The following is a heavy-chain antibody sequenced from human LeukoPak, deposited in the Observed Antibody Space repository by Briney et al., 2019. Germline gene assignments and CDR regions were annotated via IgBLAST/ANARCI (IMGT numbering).Heavy chain of an antibody. V-gene: IGHV3-30*04. CDR2: ISYDGSNK. D-gene: IGHD2-21*02. CDR3: AKVPSVATVFEY. CDR1: GFTFSSYA. J-gene: IGHJ4*02. Sequence: GGSLRLSCAASGFTFSSYAMHWVRQAPGKGLEWVAVISYDGSNKYYADSVKGRFTISRDNSKNTLYLQMNSLRAEDTAVYYCAKVPSVATVFEYWGQGTLVTVSS.